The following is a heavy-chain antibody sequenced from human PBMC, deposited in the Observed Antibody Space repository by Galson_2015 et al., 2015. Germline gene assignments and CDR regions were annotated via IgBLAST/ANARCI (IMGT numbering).Heavy chain of an antibody. CDR2: VYSGGST. D-gene: IGHD2-2*03. CDR1: GFVVSDYY. CDR3: AKSMTDGYSDYYYGMGV. Sequence: SLRLSCAASGFVVSDYYMSWVRQAPGKGPEWVSIVYSGGSTYYEDSVKGRFTIFRDTSKNTVYLQMNRLRGEDTAIYYCAKSMTDGYSDYYYGMGVWGQGTTVTVSS. J-gene: IGHJ6*02. V-gene: IGHV3-53*01.